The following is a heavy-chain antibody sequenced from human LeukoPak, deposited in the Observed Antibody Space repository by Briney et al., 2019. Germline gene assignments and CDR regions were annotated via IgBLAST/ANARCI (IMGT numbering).Heavy chain of an antibody. Sequence: SETLSLTCTVSGGSISSYYWSWIRQPAGKGLEWIGRIYTSGSTNYNPSLKSRVTMSVDTSKNQFPLKLSSVTAADTAVYYCARTEYSSSPFDYWGQGTLVTVSS. V-gene: IGHV4-4*07. D-gene: IGHD6-13*01. CDR2: IYTSGST. CDR1: GGSISSYY. J-gene: IGHJ4*02. CDR3: ARTEYSSSPFDY.